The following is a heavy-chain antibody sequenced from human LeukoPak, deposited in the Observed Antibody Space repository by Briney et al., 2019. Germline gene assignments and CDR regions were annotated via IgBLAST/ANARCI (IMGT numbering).Heavy chain of an antibody. CDR2: IIPILGIA. Sequence: SVKVSCKASGGTFSSYAISWVRQAPGQGLEWMGRIIPILGIANYAQKFQGRVTITADKSTSTAYMELSSLRSEDTAVYYCARLGPLAYCGGDCFPDAFEIWGQGTMVTVSS. CDR3: ARLGPLAYCGGDCFPDAFEI. CDR1: GGTFSSYA. J-gene: IGHJ3*02. V-gene: IGHV1-69*04. D-gene: IGHD2-21*02.